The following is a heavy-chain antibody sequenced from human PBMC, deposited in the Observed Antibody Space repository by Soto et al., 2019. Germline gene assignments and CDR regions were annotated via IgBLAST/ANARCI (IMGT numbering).Heavy chain of an antibody. CDR3: ARGGSGSPDAFDI. CDR1: GGSISSGGYY. CDR2: IYYSGST. Sequence: TLSLTCTVSGGSISSGGYYWICIREHPGKGLELIGYIYYSGSTYYNPSLKSRVTISVDTSKNQFSLKLSSVTAADTAVYYCARGGSGSPDAFDIWGQGTMVTVS. V-gene: IGHV4-31*03. J-gene: IGHJ3*02. D-gene: IGHD3-22*01.